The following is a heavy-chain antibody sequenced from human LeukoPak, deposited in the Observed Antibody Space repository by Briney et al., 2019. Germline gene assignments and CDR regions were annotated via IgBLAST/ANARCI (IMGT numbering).Heavy chain of an antibody. CDR3: ARGPGNRVGY. CDR1: GGSFSGYY. D-gene: IGHD2-15*01. CDR2: INHSGST. V-gene: IGHV4-34*01. J-gene: IGHJ4*02. Sequence: PPETLSLTCAVYGGSFSGYYWSWIRQPPGKGLEWIGEINHSGSTNYNPSLKSRVTISVDTSKNQFSLKLSSVTAADTAVYYCARGPGNRVGYWGQGTLVTVSS.